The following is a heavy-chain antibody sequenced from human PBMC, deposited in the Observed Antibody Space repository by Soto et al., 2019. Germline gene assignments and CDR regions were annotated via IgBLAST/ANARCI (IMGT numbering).Heavy chain of an antibody. V-gene: IGHV4-59*01. CDR1: GGSISSYY. J-gene: IGHJ4*02. CDR3: ARELAGTDY. Sequence: SETLSLTCTVSGGSISSYYWSWIRQPPGKRLEWIGYIYYSGSTNYNPSLKSRVTISVDTSKNQFSLKLSSVTAADTAVYYCARELAGTDYWGQGTLVTVSS. CDR2: IYYSGST.